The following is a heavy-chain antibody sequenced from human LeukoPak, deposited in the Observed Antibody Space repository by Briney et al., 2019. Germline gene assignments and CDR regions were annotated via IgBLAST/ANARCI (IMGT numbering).Heavy chain of an antibody. D-gene: IGHD3-22*01. Sequence: GGSLRLSCAASGFTFSSYSMNWVRQAPGKGLEWVSSISSSSSYIYYADSVKGRFTISRDNAKNSLYLQMNSLRAEDTAVYYCARDHPHGSSGYYNFDYWGQGTLVTVSS. CDR1: GFTFSSYS. J-gene: IGHJ4*02. V-gene: IGHV3-21*01. CDR3: ARDHPHGSSGYYNFDY. CDR2: ISSSSSYI.